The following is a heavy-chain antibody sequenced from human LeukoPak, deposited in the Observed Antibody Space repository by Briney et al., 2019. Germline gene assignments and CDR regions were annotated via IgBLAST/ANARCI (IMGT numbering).Heavy chain of an antibody. D-gene: IGHD6-19*01. CDR1: GYTFTSYY. Sequence: PGASVKVSCKASGYTFTSYYMHWVRQAPGQGLEWMGIINPSGGSTSYAQKFQGRVTMTRDMSTSTVYMELSSLRSEDTAVYYCARDHIAVAGSVSYYMDVWGKGTTVTVSS. V-gene: IGHV1-46*01. CDR3: ARDHIAVAGSVSYYMDV. J-gene: IGHJ6*03. CDR2: INPSGGST.